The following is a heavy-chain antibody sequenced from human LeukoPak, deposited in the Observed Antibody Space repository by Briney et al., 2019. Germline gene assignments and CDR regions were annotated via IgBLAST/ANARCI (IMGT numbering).Heavy chain of an antibody. J-gene: IGHJ4*02. CDR3: AREGGGSGWYFHY. Sequence: GRSLRLSCAASGLTFSSYGMHWVRQAPGKGLEWVAVIWYDGSNKYYADSVKGRFTISRDNSKNTLYLQMNSLRAEDTAVYYCAREGGGSGWYFHYWGQGTLVTVSS. D-gene: IGHD6-19*01. CDR2: IWYDGSNK. CDR1: GLTFSSYG. V-gene: IGHV3-33*01.